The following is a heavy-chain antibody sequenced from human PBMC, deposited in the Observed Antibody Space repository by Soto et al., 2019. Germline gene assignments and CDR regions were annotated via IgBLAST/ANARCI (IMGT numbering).Heavy chain of an antibody. CDR1: GFSLSTSKLG. V-gene: IGHV2-5*02. CDR2: IYWDDDK. J-gene: IGHJ4*01. Sequence: SGPTLVNPTQTLTLTCTFSGFSLSTSKLGVGWIRQPPGKALEWLALIYWDDDKRYSPFLKSRLTITKDTSKNQVVLRMTNMDPVDTATYYCARSEYPVFDFWGQGTLVTVSS. CDR3: ARSEYPVFDF.